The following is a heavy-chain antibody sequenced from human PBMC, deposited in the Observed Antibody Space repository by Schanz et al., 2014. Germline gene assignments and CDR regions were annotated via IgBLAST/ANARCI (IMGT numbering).Heavy chain of an antibody. CDR2: ISNDGSSK. V-gene: IGHV3-30*06. Sequence: LVESGGGVVQPGRSLRLSCAASGFTFSSYGMHWVRQAPGKGLEWVAYISNDGSSKYYADSVKGRFTTSRDNSKNTMYLQMNSLRAEDTAVYYCVKDLQRELLRDDHYYGMDVWGQGTTVTVSS. D-gene: IGHD1-26*01. J-gene: IGHJ6*02. CDR3: VKDLQRELLRDDHYYGMDV. CDR1: GFTFSSYG.